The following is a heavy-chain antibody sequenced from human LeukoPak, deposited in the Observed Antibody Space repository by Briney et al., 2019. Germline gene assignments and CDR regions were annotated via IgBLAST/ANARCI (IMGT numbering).Heavy chain of an antibody. CDR3: AKDLWLERRSSNWFDP. Sequence: GRSLRLSCAASGFTFSSYGMHWVRQAPGKGLEWVAVISYDGSNKYYADSVKGRFTISRDNSKNTLYLQMNSLRAEDTAVYYCAKDLWLERRSSNWFDPWGQGTLVTVSS. CDR1: GFTFSSYG. J-gene: IGHJ5*02. V-gene: IGHV3-30*18. CDR2: ISYDGSNK. D-gene: IGHD1-1*01.